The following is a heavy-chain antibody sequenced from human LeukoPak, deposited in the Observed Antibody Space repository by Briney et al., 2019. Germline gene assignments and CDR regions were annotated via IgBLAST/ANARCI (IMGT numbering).Heavy chain of an antibody. J-gene: IGHJ3*02. CDR3: ARTYYYGSGSPKDAFDI. CDR2: INPNSGGT. D-gene: IGHD3-10*01. CDR1: GYTFTGYY. Sequence: ASVKVSCKASGYTFTGYYMHWVRQAPGQGLEWMGWINPNSGGTNYAQKFQGGVTMTRVTSISTAYMELSRLRSDDTAVYYCARTYYYGSGSPKDAFDIWGQGTMVTVSS. V-gene: IGHV1-2*02.